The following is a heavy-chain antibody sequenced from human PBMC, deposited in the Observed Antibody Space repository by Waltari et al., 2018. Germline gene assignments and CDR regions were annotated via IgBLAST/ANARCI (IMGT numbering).Heavy chain of an antibody. Sequence: QVQLQESGPGLVKPSETLSLTCTVSGGSISGYYWNWIRQPPGKGLEWIGSIYYSGNTNYNPSLKRRGTISIDTSKNQFSLKLSSVTAADTAVYYCARDTLVPAAITPYYYYFGMDVWGQGTAVTVS. J-gene: IGHJ6*02. CDR1: GGSISGYY. D-gene: IGHD2-2*02. V-gene: IGHV4-59*01. CDR3: ARDTLVPAAITPYYYYFGMDV. CDR2: IYYSGNT.